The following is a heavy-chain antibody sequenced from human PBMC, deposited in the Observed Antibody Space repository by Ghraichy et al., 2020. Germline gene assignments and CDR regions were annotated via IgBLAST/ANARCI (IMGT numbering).Heavy chain of an antibody. J-gene: IGHJ4*02. Sequence: LSLTCAASGFTFSSYGMHWVRQAPGKGLEWVAVISYDGSNKYYADSVKGRFTISRDNSKNTLYLQMNSLRAEDTAVYYCAKDLPLVVPAAMPDYWGQGTLVTVSS. D-gene: IGHD2-2*01. CDR3: AKDLPLVVPAAMPDY. CDR1: GFTFSSYG. V-gene: IGHV3-30*18. CDR2: ISYDGSNK.